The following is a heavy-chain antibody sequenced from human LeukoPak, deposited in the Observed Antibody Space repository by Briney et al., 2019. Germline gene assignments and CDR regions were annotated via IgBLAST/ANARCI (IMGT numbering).Heavy chain of an antibody. J-gene: IGHJ4*01. CDR1: GGSFSGYY. V-gene: IGHV4-34*01. CDR3: ARERGSLTGYLSIDY. Sequence: PSETLSLTCAVYGGSFSGYYWSWIRQPPGKGLEWIEEINHSGSTNYNPSLKSRVTISVDTSKNQFSLKLSSVTAADTAVYYCARERGSLTGYLSIDYWGHGTLVTVSS. D-gene: IGHD3-9*01. CDR2: INHSGST.